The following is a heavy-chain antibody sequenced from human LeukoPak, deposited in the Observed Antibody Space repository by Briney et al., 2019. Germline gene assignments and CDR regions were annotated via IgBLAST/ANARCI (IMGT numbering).Heavy chain of an antibody. CDR3: AGGGGNSDFDY. CDR1: GGTFSSYA. Sequence: ASVKVSCKASGGTFSSYAISWVRQARGQGLEWMGRIIPIFGIANYAQKFQGRVTITADKSTSTAYMELSSLRSEDTAVYYCAGGGGNSDFDYWGQGTLVTVSS. J-gene: IGHJ4*02. V-gene: IGHV1-69*04. D-gene: IGHD4-23*01. CDR2: IIPIFGIA.